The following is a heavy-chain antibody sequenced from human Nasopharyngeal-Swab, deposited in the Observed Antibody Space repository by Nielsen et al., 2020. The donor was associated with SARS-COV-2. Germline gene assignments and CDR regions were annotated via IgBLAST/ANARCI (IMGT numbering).Heavy chain of an antibody. D-gene: IGHD3-3*01. CDR3: ARDLVGFSNWLDP. CDR2: INPSDGDT. CDR1: GFTFNRHY. J-gene: IGHJ5*02. Sequence: ASVKVSCKASGFTFNRHYMHWVRQAPGQGLEWMGMINPSDGDTTYAQKFQDRLTMARTTSTNTVYMELTSLTSEDTAVYFCARDLVGFSNWLDPWGQGTLVTVSS. V-gene: IGHV1-46*02.